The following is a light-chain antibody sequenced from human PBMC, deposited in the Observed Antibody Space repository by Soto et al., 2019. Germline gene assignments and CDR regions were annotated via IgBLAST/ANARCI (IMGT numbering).Light chain of an antibody. CDR3: QQYGSSPPYT. CDR1: QSVSSSY. CDR2: GAS. J-gene: IGKJ2*01. V-gene: IGKV3-20*01. Sequence: EIVLTRSPGTLSLSPGERATLSCRASQSVSSSYLAWYQQKPGQAPRLLIYGASSRATGIPDRFSGSGSGTDFTLTISRLEPEDFAVYSCQQYGSSPPYTFGKGTKLEIK.